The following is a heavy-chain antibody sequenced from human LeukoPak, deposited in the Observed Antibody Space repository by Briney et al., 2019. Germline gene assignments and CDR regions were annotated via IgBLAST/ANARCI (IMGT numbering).Heavy chain of an antibody. V-gene: IGHV3-30-3*01. CDR2: ISYDGSNK. Sequence: GGSLRLSCAASGFTFSSYAMHWVRQAPGKGLEWVAVISYDGSNKYYADSVKGRFTISRDNSKNTLYLQMNGLRAEDTAVYYCARNYYDSSGYYFDYWGQGTLVTVSS. J-gene: IGHJ4*02. D-gene: IGHD3-22*01. CDR3: ARNYYDSSGYYFDY. CDR1: GFTFSSYA.